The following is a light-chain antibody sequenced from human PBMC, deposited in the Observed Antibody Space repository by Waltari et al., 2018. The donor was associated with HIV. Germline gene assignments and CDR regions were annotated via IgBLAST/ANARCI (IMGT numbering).Light chain of an antibody. J-gene: IGLJ1*01. Sequence: YDLTQPPSVSVSPGQTATITCSGDKLGNKYVSWYRQRPGQSPVLVIYSDAKRPSGIPERFSGSNSGGTATRTISGTQAMDEGDYYCQAWDTTTAVFGTGTRVTVL. CDR3: QAWDTTTAV. V-gene: IGLV3-1*01. CDR2: SDA. CDR1: KLGNKY.